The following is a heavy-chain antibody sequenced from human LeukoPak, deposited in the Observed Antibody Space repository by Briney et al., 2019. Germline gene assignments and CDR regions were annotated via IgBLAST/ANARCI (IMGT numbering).Heavy chain of an antibody. D-gene: IGHD3-10*01. J-gene: IGHJ3*02. CDR1: GYTFTGYY. CDR2: INPNSGGT. Sequence: ASVKVSCKASGYTFTGYYMHWVRQAPGQGLEWMGWINPNSGGTNYSQKFQGRVTITRDTSASTAYMELSSLRSEDTAVYYCARALYHYGSGSPWAFDIWGQGTMVTVSS. V-gene: IGHV1-2*02. CDR3: ARALYHYGSGSPWAFDI.